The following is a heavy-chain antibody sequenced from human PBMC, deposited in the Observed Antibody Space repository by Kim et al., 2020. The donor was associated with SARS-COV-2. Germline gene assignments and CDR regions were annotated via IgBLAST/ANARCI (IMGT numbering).Heavy chain of an antibody. J-gene: IGHJ4*02. D-gene: IGHD1-7*01. Sequence: ASVKVSCKASGYTFTSYSIAWVRQAPGQGLEWVGSIITYNGKTNFAQNFQGRVTMTTDTSTSTAYMELGSLRSDDTAVYYCARFLGNWNYLEDSWGQGTLVTVSS. CDR2: IITYNGKT. CDR1: GYTFTSYS. CDR3: ARFLGNWNYLEDS. V-gene: IGHV1-18*01.